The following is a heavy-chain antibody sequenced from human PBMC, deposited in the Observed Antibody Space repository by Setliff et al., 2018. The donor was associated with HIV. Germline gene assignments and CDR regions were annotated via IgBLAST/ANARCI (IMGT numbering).Heavy chain of an antibody. CDR2: ISGYNGNT. V-gene: IGHV1-18*01. J-gene: IGHJ3*02. D-gene: IGHD2-21*01. CDR1: DYTFSNYG. Sequence: ASVKVSCKASDYTFSNYGIHWVRQAPGQGLEWMGWISGYNGNTNYEEKFHGRVTMTTDTSTSTDYMEVRSLTYDDTAVYYCARASGGNSVENGFDIWGQGTMVTVSS. CDR3: ARASGGNSVENGFDI.